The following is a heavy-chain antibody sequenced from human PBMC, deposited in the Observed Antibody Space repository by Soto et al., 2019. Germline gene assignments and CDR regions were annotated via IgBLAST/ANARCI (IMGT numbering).Heavy chain of an antibody. J-gene: IGHJ5*02. CDR3: ARAHYAWFDP. V-gene: IGHV1-69*13. D-gene: IGHD4-17*01. CDR1: GGTFSSYA. CDR2: IIPIFGTA. Sequence: ASVKVSCKASGGTFSSYAISWVRQAPGQGLEWMGGIIPIFGTANYARKFQGRVTITADESTSTAYMELSSLRSEDTAVYYCARAHYAWFDPWGQGTLVTVSS.